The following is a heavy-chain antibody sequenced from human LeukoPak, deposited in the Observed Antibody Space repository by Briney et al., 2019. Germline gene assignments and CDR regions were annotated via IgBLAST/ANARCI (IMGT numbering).Heavy chain of an antibody. D-gene: IGHD2-21*02. Sequence: GGSLRLSCAASGFTFSSYGMHWVRQAPGKGLEWVAVISYDGSNKYYADSVKGRFTISRDNSKNTLYLQMNSLRAEDTAVYYCARDGATYCGGDCSSDYWGQGTLVTVSS. V-gene: IGHV3-30*03. CDR1: GFTFSSYG. J-gene: IGHJ4*02. CDR3: ARDGATYCGGDCSSDY. CDR2: ISYDGSNK.